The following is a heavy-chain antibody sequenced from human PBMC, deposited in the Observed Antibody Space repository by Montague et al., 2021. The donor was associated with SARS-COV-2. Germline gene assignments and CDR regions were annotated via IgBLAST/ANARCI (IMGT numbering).Heavy chain of an antibody. D-gene: IGHD3-10*01. Sequence: SETLSLTCTVSGGSISSYYWSWIRQPPGKGLVWIGYIYYSGSTNYNPSLKSRVTISVDTSKNQFSLKLSSVTAADTAVYYCARVKRGRYYGLGVSAHSDYWGQGTLVTVSS. CDR2: IYYSGST. J-gene: IGHJ4*02. V-gene: IGHV4-59*01. CDR1: GGSISSYY. CDR3: ARVKRGRYYGLGVSAHSDY.